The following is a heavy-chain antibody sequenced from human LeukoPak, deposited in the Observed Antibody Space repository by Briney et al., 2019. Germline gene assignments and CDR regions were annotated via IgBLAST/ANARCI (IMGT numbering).Heavy chain of an antibody. CDR2: IYYTGNT. J-gene: IGHJ6*02. D-gene: IGHD6-13*01. CDR3: ATSLAAAGSYYYYGMDV. V-gene: IGHV4-59*01. Sequence: PSETLSLTCTVSGDSISSYYWSWIRQPPGKGLEWIGYIYYTGNTNYNPSLKSRVTISLDTPKHQFSPKLTSVTAADTAVYYCATSLAAAGSYYYYGMDVWGQGTTVTVSS. CDR1: GDSISSYY.